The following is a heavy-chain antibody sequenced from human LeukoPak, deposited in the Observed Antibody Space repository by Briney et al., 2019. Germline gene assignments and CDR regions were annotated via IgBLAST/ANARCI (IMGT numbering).Heavy chain of an antibody. Sequence: GGSLRLSCAASGFTFSSYAMSWVRQAPGKGLEGVSAISGSGGSTYYADSVQGRFTISRDNSKNTLYRQMNSLRAEDTAVYSCAKSRGYSYGYGGEAFDIWGQGTMVTVSS. V-gene: IGHV3-23*01. CDR1: GFTFSSYA. CDR3: AKSRGYSYGYGGEAFDI. J-gene: IGHJ3*02. CDR2: ISGSGGST. D-gene: IGHD5-18*01.